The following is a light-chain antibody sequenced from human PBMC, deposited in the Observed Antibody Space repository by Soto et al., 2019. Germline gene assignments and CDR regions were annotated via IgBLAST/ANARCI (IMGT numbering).Light chain of an antibody. CDR3: QQSYSVPHT. V-gene: IGKV1-39*01. J-gene: IGKJ2*01. Sequence: DIQMTQSPPSLSASVGDRVTITCRASQNIFSYLSWYQHKPGKAPKLLIYAASSLQSGVPSRFSGSGSGTDFALTISSLQPEDFATFYCQQSYSVPHTFGQGTKVEI. CDR1: QNIFSY. CDR2: AAS.